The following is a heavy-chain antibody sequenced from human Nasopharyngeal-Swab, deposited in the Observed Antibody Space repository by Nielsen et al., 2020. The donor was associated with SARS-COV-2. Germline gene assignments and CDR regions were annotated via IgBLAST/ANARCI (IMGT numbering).Heavy chain of an antibody. V-gene: IGHV2-5*02. CDR1: GFSLSTSGVG. Sequence: SGPTLVKPTQTLTLTCTFSGFSLSTSGVGVGWIRQPPGKALEWLALIYWDDDKRYSPSLKSRLTITKDTSKNQVVLTMTNMDPVDTATYCCAHIPPLNIAAAPFDYWGQGTLVTVSS. D-gene: IGHD6-13*01. CDR3: AHIPPLNIAAAPFDY. CDR2: IYWDDDK. J-gene: IGHJ4*02.